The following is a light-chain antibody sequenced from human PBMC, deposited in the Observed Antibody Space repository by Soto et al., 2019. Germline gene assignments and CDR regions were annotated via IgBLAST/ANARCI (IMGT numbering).Light chain of an antibody. CDR3: QQYYSLPYT. J-gene: IGKJ2*01. Sequence: DIVMTQSPDSLAVSLGERATINCKSSQSVIYGSNNKNYLAWYQQKPGQPSKLLIYWASTRESGVPDRFSGSGSGTDFTLTVSSLQAEDVAVYYCQQYYSLPYTFGQGTKLEIK. CDR2: WAS. CDR1: QSVIYGSNNKNY. V-gene: IGKV4-1*01.